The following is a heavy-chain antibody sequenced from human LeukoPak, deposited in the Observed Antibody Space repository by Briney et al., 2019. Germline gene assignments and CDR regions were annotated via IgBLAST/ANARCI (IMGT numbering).Heavy chain of an antibody. V-gene: IGHV3-23*01. CDR3: AKGWSYYFDY. J-gene: IGHJ4*02. CDR2: ISGSGGST. D-gene: IGHD1-26*01. Sequence: GGYLRLSCAASGFTFSSYAMSWVRQAPGKGLEWVSAISGSGGSTYYADSVKGRFTISRDNSRNTLYLQMNSLRAEDRAVYYCAKGWSYYFDYWGQGTLVTVSS. CDR1: GFTFSSYA.